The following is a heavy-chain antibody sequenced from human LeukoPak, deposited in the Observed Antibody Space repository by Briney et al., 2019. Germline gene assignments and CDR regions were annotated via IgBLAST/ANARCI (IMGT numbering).Heavy chain of an antibody. Sequence: GGSLRLSCAASGFTFNNYAMYWVRQAPRKGLEWVAGIFGSGGSAHYADSVKGRFTISRDNSKNTVYLQMDSLRGEDTALYYCTKTTTGYSSGQYPGWPADHWGQGALVTVSS. CDR3: TKTTTGYSSGQYPGWPADH. CDR1: GFTFNNYA. J-gene: IGHJ4*02. CDR2: IFGSGGSA. V-gene: IGHV3-23*01. D-gene: IGHD3-22*01.